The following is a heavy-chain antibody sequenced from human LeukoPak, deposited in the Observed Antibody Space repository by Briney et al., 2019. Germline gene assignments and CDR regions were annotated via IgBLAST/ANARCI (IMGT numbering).Heavy chain of an antibody. Sequence: GESLKISCQGSGYNFTDYWIGWVRQMPGKGLEWMGIIYPGDSDTRYNPSFQGQVTISVDKSISTAYLQWRSLKASDTAIYSCARRLDFDYWGRGSLVTVSS. CDR3: ARRLDFDY. J-gene: IGHJ4*02. D-gene: IGHD4-17*01. CDR1: GYNFTDYW. V-gene: IGHV5-51*01. CDR2: IYPGDSDT.